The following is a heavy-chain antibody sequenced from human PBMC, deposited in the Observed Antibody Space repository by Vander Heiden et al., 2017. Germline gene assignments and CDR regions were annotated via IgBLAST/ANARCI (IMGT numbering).Heavy chain of an antibody. J-gene: IGHJ4*02. D-gene: IGHD6-19*01. V-gene: IGHV3-7*01. Sequence: EVQLVESGGGLVQPGGSLRLSCAAPGFPFSRYWMSWVRQAPGKGLEWVASIKEDGSEKYYVDSVKGRFTISRDNAKNSLYLQMNSLRVEDTAVYYCARGGGWDHDCWGQGTLVTVSS. CDR1: GFPFSRYW. CDR2: IKEDGSEK. CDR3: ARGGGWDHDC.